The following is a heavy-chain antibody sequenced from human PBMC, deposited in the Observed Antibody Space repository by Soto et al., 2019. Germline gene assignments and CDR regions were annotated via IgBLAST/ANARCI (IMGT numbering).Heavy chain of an antibody. V-gene: IGHV2-5*02. J-gene: IGHJ4*02. CDR1: GFSLSTSGVG. Sequence: QITLKESGPPLVKPTQTLTLTCTFSGFSLSTSGVGVGWIRQPPGKALEWLALIYWDDDKRYSPSLKSRLTITNDTSKNQVVLTLTNIDPVDTATYYCARLGYNGPGYWGQGTLVTVSS. CDR3: ARLGYNGPGY. CDR2: IYWDDDK. D-gene: IGHD1-26*01.